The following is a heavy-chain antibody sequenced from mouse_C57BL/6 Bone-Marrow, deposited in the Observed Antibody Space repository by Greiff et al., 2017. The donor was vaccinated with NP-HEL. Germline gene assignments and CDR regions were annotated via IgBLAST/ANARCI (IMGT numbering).Heavy chain of an antibody. CDR3: ARRKLYAMDY. Sequence: QVQLQQSGAELVRPGTSVKVSCKASGYAFTNYLIEWVKQRPGQGLEWIGVINPGSGGTNYNEKFKGKATLTADKSSSTAYMQLSSLTSEDSAVYFCARRKLYAMDYWGQGTSVTVSS. CDR2: INPGSGGT. J-gene: IGHJ4*01. V-gene: IGHV1-54*01. CDR1: GYAFTNYL.